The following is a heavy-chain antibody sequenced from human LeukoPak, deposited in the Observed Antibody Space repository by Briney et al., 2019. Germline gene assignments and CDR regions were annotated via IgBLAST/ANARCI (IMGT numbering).Heavy chain of an antibody. CDR2: INSDGSST. CDR1: GFTFSSYW. Sequence: PPGGSLRLSCGASGFTFSSYWMHWVRQAPGKGLVWVSRINSDGSSTSYADSVKGRFTISRDNAKNTLYLQMNSLRAEDTAVYYCARVSMTTKGGADYWGQGTLVTVSS. CDR3: ARVSMTTKGGADY. J-gene: IGHJ4*02. V-gene: IGHV3-74*01. D-gene: IGHD4-17*01.